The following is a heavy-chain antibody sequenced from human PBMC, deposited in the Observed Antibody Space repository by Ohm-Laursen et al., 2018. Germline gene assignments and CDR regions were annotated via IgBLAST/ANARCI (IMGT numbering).Heavy chain of an antibody. J-gene: IGHJ6*02. CDR2: IYHPGST. V-gene: IGHV4-4*07. D-gene: IGHD1-14*01. CDR1: GGSISSYY. Sequence: GTLSLTCTVSGGSISSYYWSWIRQPAGKGLEWIGSIYHPGSTYYNPSLKSRVSISVDTSKNQFSLKLNSVTAADTAVYYCARDSGPPKYYYYGLDVWGQGTTVTVSS. CDR3: ARDSGPPKYYYYGLDV.